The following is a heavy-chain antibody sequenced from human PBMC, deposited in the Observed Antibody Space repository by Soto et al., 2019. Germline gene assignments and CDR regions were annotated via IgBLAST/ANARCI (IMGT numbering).Heavy chain of an antibody. D-gene: IGHD1-26*01. CDR1: GFTFSSYW. CDR2: IKQDGSEK. CDR3: ARDQRSGSYRQGAFDI. V-gene: IGHV3-7*01. Sequence: GGSLRLSCAASGFTFSSYWMSWVRQAPGKGLEWVANIKQDGSEKYYVDSVKGRFTISRDNAKNSLYLQMNSLRAEDTAVYYCARDQRSGSYRQGAFDIWGQGTMVTVSS. J-gene: IGHJ3*02.